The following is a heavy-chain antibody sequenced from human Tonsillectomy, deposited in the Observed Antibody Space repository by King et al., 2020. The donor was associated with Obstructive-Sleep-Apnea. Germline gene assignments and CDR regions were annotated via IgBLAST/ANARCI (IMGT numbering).Heavy chain of an antibody. Sequence: QLQESGPGLVKPSETLSLTCTVSGGSISSYYWSWIRQPPGKGLEWIGYVYYSGSTNYNPSLKSRVTISVDTSKNQFSLKMNSMTAADTAVYYCVRHLYSRGYSGAFDIWGQGTMVTVSS. V-gene: IGHV4-59*08. CDR1: GGSISSYY. CDR3: VRHLYSRGYSGAFDI. J-gene: IGHJ3*02. CDR2: VYYSGST. D-gene: IGHD3-22*01.